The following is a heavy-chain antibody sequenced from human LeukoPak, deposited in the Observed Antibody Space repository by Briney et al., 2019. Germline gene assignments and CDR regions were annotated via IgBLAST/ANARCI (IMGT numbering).Heavy chain of an antibody. CDR3: AKGESYDFWSGYFTHSDY. V-gene: IGHV3-23*01. CDR2: ISGSGGST. CDR1: GFTFSSYA. D-gene: IGHD3-3*01. J-gene: IGHJ4*02. Sequence: GGSLRLSCAVSGFTFSSYAMSWVRQAPGKGLEWVSAISGSGGSTYYADSVKGRFTISRDNSKNTLYLQMNSLRAEDTAVYYCAKGESYDFWSGYFTHSDYWGQGTLVTVSS.